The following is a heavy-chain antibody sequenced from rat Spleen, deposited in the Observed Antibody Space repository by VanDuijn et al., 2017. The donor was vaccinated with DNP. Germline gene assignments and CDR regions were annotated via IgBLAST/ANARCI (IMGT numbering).Heavy chain of an antibody. CDR2: IIYSGGT. Sequence: EVQLQESGSGLVKPSQSLSLTCSVTGYSITSNYWGWIRKFPGDKMEYIGHIIYSGGTNYNPSFKSRISITRDTSKNHFFLQLNTVTTEDTATYYCARWTRYFDYWGQGVMVTVSS. CDR3: ARWTRYFDY. D-gene: IGHD1-7*01. CDR1: GYSITSNY. J-gene: IGHJ2*01. V-gene: IGHV3-1*01.